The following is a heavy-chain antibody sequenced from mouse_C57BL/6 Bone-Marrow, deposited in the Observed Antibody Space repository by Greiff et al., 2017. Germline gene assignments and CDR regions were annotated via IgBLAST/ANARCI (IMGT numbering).Heavy chain of an antibody. D-gene: IGHD2-1*01. CDR2: IYPSDSET. V-gene: IGHV1-61*01. CDR1: GYTFTSYW. J-gene: IGHJ2*01. Sequence: QVQLQQPGAELVRPGSSVKLSCKASGYTFTSYWMDWVKQRPGQGLEWIGNIYPSDSETHYNQKFKDKATLTVDKSSSTAYMQLSSLTSEDSAVYYCARCYGNYYCDYWGQGTTLTVSS. CDR3: ARCYGNYYCDY.